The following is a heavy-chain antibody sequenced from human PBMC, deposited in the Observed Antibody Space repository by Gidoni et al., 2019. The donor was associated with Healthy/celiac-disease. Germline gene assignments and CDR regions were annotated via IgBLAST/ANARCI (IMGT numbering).Heavy chain of an antibody. V-gene: IGHV1-18*04. CDR2: ISAYNGNT. J-gene: IGHJ5*02. D-gene: IGHD3-10*01. Sequence: QVQLLQSGSEVNKPGASVNVSCQASCYTFPSYGIRWVRQAPGQVLEWMGWISAYNGNTNYAQKLQGRVTMTTDKTTSTAYMEMRSLRSDDTAVYYCARSGWFGELLWVGFDPWGQGTMVTVSS. CDR3: ARSGWFGELLWVGFDP. CDR1: CYTFPSYG.